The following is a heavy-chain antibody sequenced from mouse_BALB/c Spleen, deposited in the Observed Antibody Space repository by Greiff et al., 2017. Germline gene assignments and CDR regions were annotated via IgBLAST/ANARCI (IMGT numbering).Heavy chain of an antibody. CDR1: GYTFTSYW. CDR2: INPSTGYT. V-gene: IGHV1-7*01. D-gene: IGHD2-14*01. J-gene: IGHJ3*01. CDR3: ARSWRVLFAY. Sequence: QVQLQQSGAELAKPGASVKMSCKASGYTFTSYWMHWVKQRPGQGLEWIGYINPSTGYTEYNQKFKDKATLTADKSSSTAYMQLSSLTSEDSAVYYCARSWRVLFAYWGQGTLVTVSA.